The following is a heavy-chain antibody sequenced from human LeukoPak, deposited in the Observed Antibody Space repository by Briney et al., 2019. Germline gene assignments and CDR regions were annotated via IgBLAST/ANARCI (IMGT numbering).Heavy chain of an antibody. J-gene: IGHJ6*03. CDR1: GGSISSSNYY. Sequence: PSETLSLTCTVSGGSISSSNYYWAWIRQPPGKGLEWIGNIYYSGSTYYNPSLKTRIAISVDTSKNQFSLKLSSVTAADTAVYYCARLSGHYYFYYYMDVWGKGTTVTVSS. CDR3: ARLSGHYYFYYYMDV. V-gene: IGHV4-39*07. CDR2: IYYSGST.